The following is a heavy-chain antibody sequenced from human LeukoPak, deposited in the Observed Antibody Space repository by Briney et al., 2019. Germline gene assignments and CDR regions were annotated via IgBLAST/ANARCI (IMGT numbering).Heavy chain of an antibody. D-gene: IGHD6-13*01. CDR1: GYTFTSYG. CDR3: ASGLAAAGTDGGAFDI. J-gene: IGHJ3*02. Sequence: ASVKVSCKASGYTFTSYGISWVRQAPGQGLEWMGGIIPIFGTANYAQKFQGRVTITTDESTSTAYMELSSLRSEDTAVYYCASGLAAAGTDGGAFDIWGQGTMVTVSS. CDR2: IIPIFGTA. V-gene: IGHV1-69*05.